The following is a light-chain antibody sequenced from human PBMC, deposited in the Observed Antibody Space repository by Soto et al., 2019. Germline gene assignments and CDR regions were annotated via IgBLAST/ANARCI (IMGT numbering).Light chain of an antibody. Sequence: QSVLTQPASVSGSPGQSISISCNGNSSDVGRYNLVSWYQQHPGKAPKLIIYEVTKRPSGVSTRFSGSKSGNTASLTISGLQAEDEADYFCCSYAGMSTFEVFGGGTKLTVL. J-gene: IGLJ2*01. CDR2: EVT. CDR3: CSYAGMSTFEV. V-gene: IGLV2-23*02. CDR1: SSDVGRYNL.